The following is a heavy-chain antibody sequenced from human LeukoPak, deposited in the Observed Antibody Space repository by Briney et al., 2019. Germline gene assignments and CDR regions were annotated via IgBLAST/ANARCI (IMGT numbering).Heavy chain of an antibody. V-gene: IGHV3-23*01. J-gene: IGHJ4*02. CDR3: AKDLTDYDSSGYYLFGF. CDR1: GFTFSSYA. Sequence: GRSLTLSCAASGFTFSSYATSWVRQAPGKGLEWVSAISGSGGSTYYADSGGGRFTISRDNSKDTLYLQMNSLRAEGRVVYYCAKDLTDYDSSGYYLFGFWGQGPLV. CDR2: ISGSGGST. D-gene: IGHD3-22*01.